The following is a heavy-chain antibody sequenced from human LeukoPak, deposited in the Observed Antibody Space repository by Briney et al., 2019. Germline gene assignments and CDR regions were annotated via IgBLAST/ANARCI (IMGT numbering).Heavy chain of an antibody. CDR2: ISGSGGST. J-gene: IGHJ4*02. CDR1: GFTFSSYA. V-gene: IGHV3-23*01. CDR3: ARDQWELTYFDY. D-gene: IGHD1-26*01. Sequence: GGSLRLSCAASGFTFSSYAMSWVRQAPGKGLEWVSAISGSGGSTYYADSVKGRFTISRDNSKNTLYLQMNSLRAEDTAVYYCARDQWELTYFDYWGQGTLVTVSS.